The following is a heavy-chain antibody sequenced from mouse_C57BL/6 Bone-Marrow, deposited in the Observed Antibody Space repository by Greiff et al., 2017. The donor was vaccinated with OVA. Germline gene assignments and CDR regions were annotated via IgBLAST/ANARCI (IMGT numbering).Heavy chain of an antibody. CDR3: ARERSYFDD. J-gene: IGHJ2*01. V-gene: IGHV1-9*01. CDR2: ILPGSGST. CDR1: GYTFTGYW. Sequence: VKLQESGAELMKPGASVKLSCKATGYTFTGYWIEWVKQRPGHGLEWIGEILPGSGSTNYNEKFKGKATFPAETSSNTAYMQLSSPTAEDSAIYDCARERSYFDDWGKGTTLTVSS.